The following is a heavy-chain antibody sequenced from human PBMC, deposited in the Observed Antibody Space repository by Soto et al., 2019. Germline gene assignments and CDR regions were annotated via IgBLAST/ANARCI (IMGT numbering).Heavy chain of an antibody. CDR3: ARDSSSTSPFYYGMDV. CDR1: GFTFSSYW. Sequence: GGSLRLSCAASGFTFSSYWMSWVRQAPGKGLEWVANIKQDGSEKYYVDSVKGRFTISRDNAKNSLYLQMNSLRAEDTAVYYCARDSSSTSPFYYGMDVWRQGTTVTVSS. V-gene: IGHV3-7*01. CDR2: IKQDGSEK. J-gene: IGHJ6*02. D-gene: IGHD2-2*01.